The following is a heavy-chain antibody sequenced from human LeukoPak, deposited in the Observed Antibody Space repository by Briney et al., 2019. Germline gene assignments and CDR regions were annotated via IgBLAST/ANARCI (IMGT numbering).Heavy chain of an antibody. D-gene: IGHD3-10*01. CDR2: IIPIFGTA. CDR3: ARGKARGSGSYDD. V-gene: IGHV1-69*05. CDR1: GGTFSSYA. Sequence: GASVKVSCKASGGTFSSYAISWVRQAPGQGLEWMGGIIPIFGTANYAQKFQGGVTITTDESTSTAYMELSSLRSEDTAVYYCARGKARGSGSYDDWGQGTLVTVSS. J-gene: IGHJ4*02.